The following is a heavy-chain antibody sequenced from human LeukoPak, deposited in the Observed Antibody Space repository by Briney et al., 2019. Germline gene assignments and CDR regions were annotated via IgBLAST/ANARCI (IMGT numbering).Heavy chain of an antibody. CDR2: IKSGDSST. J-gene: IGHJ4*02. Sequence: GGSLRLSCAASGFTFSSYWMHWVRQAPGKGLVWVSRIKSGDSSTDYADSVKGRFTISRDNAKNTLYLQMNSLRAEDTAVYYCTTIRPDYWGQGTLVTVSS. V-gene: IGHV3-74*01. D-gene: IGHD5-12*01. CDR3: TTIRPDY. CDR1: GFTFSSYW.